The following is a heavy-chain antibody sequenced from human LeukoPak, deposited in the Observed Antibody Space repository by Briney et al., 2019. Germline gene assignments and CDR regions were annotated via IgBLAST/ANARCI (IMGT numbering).Heavy chain of an antibody. V-gene: IGHV3-11*06. CDR1: GGSISSSSYY. Sequence: LSLTCTVSGGSISSSSYYWGWIRQPPGKGLEWVSYINDVSGDIHYAESVKGRFTISRDNAKNTLYLQMNSLRAEDTAVYYCARDTFQPGLIDCWGQGTLVTVSS. D-gene: IGHD2-2*01. J-gene: IGHJ4*02. CDR3: ARDTFQPGLIDC. CDR2: INDVSGDI.